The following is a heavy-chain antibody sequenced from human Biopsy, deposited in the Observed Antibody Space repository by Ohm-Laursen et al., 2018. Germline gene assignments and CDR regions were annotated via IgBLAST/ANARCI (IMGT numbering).Heavy chain of an antibody. V-gene: IGHV1-8*01. Sequence: ASVKVSCKTSGYTFTSYEINWVRQATGQGLEWMGWMNPDSGNTGYAQKFQGRVTMTRNTSISTAYMELSSLRSEDTAVYFCARADPPLFYYGSGSSNWFDPWGQGTLVTVSS. CDR2: MNPDSGNT. CDR3: ARADPPLFYYGSGSSNWFDP. J-gene: IGHJ5*02. D-gene: IGHD3-10*01. CDR1: GYTFTSYE.